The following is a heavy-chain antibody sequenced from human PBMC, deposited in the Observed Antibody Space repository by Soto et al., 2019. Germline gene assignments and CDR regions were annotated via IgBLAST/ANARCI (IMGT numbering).Heavy chain of an antibody. CDR3: AKELTKLGDAFDI. D-gene: IGHD7-27*01. CDR2: ISYDGSNK. Sequence: SLRLSCAASGFTFSSYGMHWVRQAPGKGLEWVAVISYDGSNKYYADSVKGRFTISRDNSKNTLYLQMNSLRAEDTAVYYCAKELTKLGDAFDIWGQGTMVTVSS. CDR1: GFTFSSYG. J-gene: IGHJ3*02. V-gene: IGHV3-30*18.